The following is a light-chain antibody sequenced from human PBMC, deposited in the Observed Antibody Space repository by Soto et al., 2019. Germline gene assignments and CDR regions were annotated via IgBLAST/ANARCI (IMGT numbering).Light chain of an antibody. J-gene: IGKJ1*01. V-gene: IGKV1-8*01. Sequence: AIRMTQSPSSLSASTGDRVTITCRASQGISSYLAWYQQKPGKAPKLLIYDASSLESGVPSRFSGSGSGTEFTLTISSLQPDDFATYYCQQSWTFGQGTKVDIK. CDR2: DAS. CDR1: QGISSY. CDR3: QQSWT.